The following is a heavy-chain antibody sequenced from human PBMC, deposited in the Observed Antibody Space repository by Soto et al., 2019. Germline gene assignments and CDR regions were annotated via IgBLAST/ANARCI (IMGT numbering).Heavy chain of an antibody. CDR3: AKNQRRITIFGVVISPPITSMLPMDV. V-gene: IGHV3-30*18. Sequence: GGSLRLSCAASGFTFSSYGMHWVRQAPGKGLEWVAVISYDGSNKYYADSVKGRFTISRDNSKNTLYLQMNSLRAEDTAVYYCAKNQRRITIFGVVISPPITSMLPMDVWGQGTTVTVSS. CDR2: ISYDGSNK. CDR1: GFTFSSYG. D-gene: IGHD3-3*01. J-gene: IGHJ6*02.